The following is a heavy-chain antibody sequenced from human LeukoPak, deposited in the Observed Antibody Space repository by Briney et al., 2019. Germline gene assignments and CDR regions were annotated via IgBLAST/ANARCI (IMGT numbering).Heavy chain of an antibody. CDR3: ARAYYDFWSGSFDAFDI. CDR1: GGSISSGSYY. J-gene: IGHJ3*02. V-gene: IGHV4-61*02. D-gene: IGHD3-3*01. Sequence: SQTLSLTCTVSGGSISSGSYYWSWIRQPAGKGLEWIGRIYTSGSTNYNPSLKSRVTISVDTSKNQFSLKLSSVTAADTAVYYCARAYYDFWSGSFDAFDIWGQGTMVTVSS. CDR2: IYTSGST.